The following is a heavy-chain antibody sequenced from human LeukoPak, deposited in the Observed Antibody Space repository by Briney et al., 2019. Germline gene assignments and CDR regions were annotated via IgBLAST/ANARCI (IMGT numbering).Heavy chain of an antibody. CDR1: GYTFTSYD. Sequence: ASVKVSCKASGYTFTSYDINWVRQATGQGLEWMGWMNPNSGNTGYAQKFQGRVTMTRNTSISTAYMELSSLRSEDTAVYYCASAAVGQLLYAPKNHYYYMDVWGKGTTVTVSS. V-gene: IGHV1-8*01. CDR3: ASAAVGQLLYAPKNHYYYMDV. CDR2: MNPNSGNT. J-gene: IGHJ6*03. D-gene: IGHD2-2*02.